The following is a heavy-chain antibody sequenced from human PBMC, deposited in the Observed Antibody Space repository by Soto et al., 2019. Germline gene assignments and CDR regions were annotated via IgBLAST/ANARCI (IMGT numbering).Heavy chain of an antibody. J-gene: IGHJ3*02. CDR3: ARVKDYYDSSGYSAFDI. CDR1: GYTFTSYY. Sequence: GASVKVSCKASGYTFTSYYMHWVRQAPGQGLEWKGIINPSGGSTIYAQKFQGRVTMTRDTSTSTVYMELSSLRSEDTAVYYCARVKDYYDSSGYSAFDIWGQGTMVTVSS. CDR2: INPSGGST. V-gene: IGHV1-46*01. D-gene: IGHD3-22*01.